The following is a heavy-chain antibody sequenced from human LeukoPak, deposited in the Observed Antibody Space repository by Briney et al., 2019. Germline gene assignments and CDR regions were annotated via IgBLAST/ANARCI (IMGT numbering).Heavy chain of an antibody. CDR3: ARETQFCSGGRCHGAFDY. CDR1: GFTFSSYG. CDR2: IKNRGSNI. Sequence: GGSLRLSCAVSGFTFSSYGMHWVRQAPGKGLEWMSYIKNRGSNILYADSVKGRFTISRDDAKNSLYLQMNTLRAEDTAIYYCARETQFCSGGRCHGAFDYWGQGTLVTVS. V-gene: IGHV3-48*03. D-gene: IGHD2-15*01. J-gene: IGHJ4*02.